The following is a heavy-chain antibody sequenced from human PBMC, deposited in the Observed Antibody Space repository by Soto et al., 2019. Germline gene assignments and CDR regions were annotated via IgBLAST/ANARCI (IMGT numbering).Heavy chain of an antibody. V-gene: IGHV3-74*01. J-gene: IGHJ4*02. D-gene: IGHD6-6*01. CDR3: ARDYSSSSTVYRGFDY. CDR2: INSDGSST. CDR1: GFTFSSYW. Sequence: GGSLRLSCAASGFTFSSYWMHWVRQAPGKGLVWVSRINSDGSSTSYADSVKGRFTISRDNAKNTLYLQMNSLRAEDTAVDYCARDYSSSSTVYRGFDYWGQGTLVTVSS.